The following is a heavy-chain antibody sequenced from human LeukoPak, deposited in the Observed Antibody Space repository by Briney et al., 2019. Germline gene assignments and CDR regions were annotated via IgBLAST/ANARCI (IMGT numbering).Heavy chain of an antibody. D-gene: IGHD6-13*01. Sequence: ASVRVSCKASGYTFTSYGISWVRQAPGQGLEWMGWISAYNGNTNYAQKLQGRVTMTTDTSTSTAYMELRSLRSDDTAVYYCARDLDGDSSSWFGNWFDPWGQGTLVTVSS. CDR3: ARDLDGDSSSWFGNWFDP. V-gene: IGHV1-18*01. J-gene: IGHJ5*02. CDR2: ISAYNGNT. CDR1: GYTFTSYG.